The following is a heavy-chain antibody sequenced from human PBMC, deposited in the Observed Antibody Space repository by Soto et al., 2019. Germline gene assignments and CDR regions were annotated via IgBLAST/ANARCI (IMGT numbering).Heavy chain of an antibody. CDR3: ARGQEGVVATH. CDR1: GGSLSGYY. V-gene: IGHV4-34*01. Sequence: QVQLQQWGAGLLKPSETLSLNCAVNGGSLSGYYWSWIRQPPGKGLEWIGEIKDGGGTNYSPSLKSRAPISSDTSNNQFYLRLYSVTAADTGVYYCARGQEGVVATHWAQGTLVTVSS. CDR2: IKDGGGT. J-gene: IGHJ4*02. D-gene: IGHD5-12*01.